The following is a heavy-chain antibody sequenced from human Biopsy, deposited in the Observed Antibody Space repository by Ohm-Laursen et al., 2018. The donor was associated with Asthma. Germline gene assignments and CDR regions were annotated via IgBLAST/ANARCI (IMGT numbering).Heavy chain of an antibody. V-gene: IGHV1-46*01. J-gene: IGHJ4*02. CDR1: GYTFTSYY. CDR3: ALSQFDY. CDR2: INPPTGDT. Sequence: SVKVSCKASGYTFTSYYIHWVRQAPGQGLEWVGIINPPTGDTSYAQKFLGRVTVTRNTSTSTVYMELSSPRSEDTAVYYCALSQFDYWGQGTLLTVSS.